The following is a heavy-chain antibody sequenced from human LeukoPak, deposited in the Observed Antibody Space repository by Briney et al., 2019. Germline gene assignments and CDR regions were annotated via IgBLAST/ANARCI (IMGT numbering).Heavy chain of an antibody. CDR1: GLTFSSHW. J-gene: IGHJ6*02. CDR3: TSDSPDYGMDV. CDR2: INSDGRTT. V-gene: IGHV3-74*01. Sequence: GGSLRLSCAASGLTFSSHWMHWVRQTPGKELEWVARINSDGRTTVYADSVRGRFAISRDNAKNTLYLQMDSLRAEDTAVYYCTSDSPDYGMDVWGQGTTVIVSS.